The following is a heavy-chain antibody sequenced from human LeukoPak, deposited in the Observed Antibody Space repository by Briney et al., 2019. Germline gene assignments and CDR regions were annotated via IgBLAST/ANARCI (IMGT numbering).Heavy chain of an antibody. D-gene: IGHD3-10*01. CDR1: GFTSSSDW. CDR2: IKQDGSEK. J-gene: IGHJ4*02. V-gene: IGHV3-7*01. CDR3: ARDAKLWFGEFFLFDS. Sequence: GRCPRPSCAPAGFTSSSDWMSWVRQAAGKVLEWVGNIKQDGSEKYYVDSVKGRFTISRDNAKNSLYMQLNSLRAEDTAVYYCARDAKLWFGEFFLFDSWGQGTLVTVSS.